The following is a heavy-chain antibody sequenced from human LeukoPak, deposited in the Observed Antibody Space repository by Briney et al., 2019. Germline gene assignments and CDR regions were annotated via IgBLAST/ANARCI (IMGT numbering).Heavy chain of an antibody. D-gene: IGHD2-15*01. CDR2: INHSGST. J-gene: IGHJ5*02. V-gene: IGHV4-34*01. CDR1: GGSFSGYY. CDR3: ARGTAVAANLGSTNWFDP. Sequence: PSETLSLTCAVYGGSFSGYYWSWIRQPPGKGLEWIGEINHSGSTNYNPPLKSRVTISVDTSKNQFSLKLSSVAAADTAVYYCARGTAVAANLGSTNWFDPWGQGTLVTVSS.